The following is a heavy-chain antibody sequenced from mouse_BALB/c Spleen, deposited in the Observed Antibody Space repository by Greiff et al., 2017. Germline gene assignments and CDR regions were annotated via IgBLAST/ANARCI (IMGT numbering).Heavy chain of an antibody. CDR3: ARDPTAY. Sequence: EVMLVESGGGLVQPGGSLKLSCAASGFTFSSYGMSWVRQTPDKRLELVATINSNGGSTYYPDSVKGRFTISRDNAKNTLYLQMSSLKSEDTAMYYCARDPTAYWGQGTLVTVSA. CDR1: GFTFSSYG. CDR2: INSNGGST. J-gene: IGHJ3*01. V-gene: IGHV5-6-3*01.